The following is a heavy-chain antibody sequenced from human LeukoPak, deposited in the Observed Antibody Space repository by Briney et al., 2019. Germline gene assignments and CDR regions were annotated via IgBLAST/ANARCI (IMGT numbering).Heavy chain of an antibody. V-gene: IGHV3-21*01. CDR2: ISSSSSYI. J-gene: IGHJ6*03. D-gene: IGHD4-23*01. Sequence: PGGSLRLSCAASGFTFSSYSMNWVRQALGKGLEWVSSISSSSSYIYYADSVKGRFTISRDNAKNSLNLQMNSLRAEDTAVYYCARDPIGGLYYYYMDVWGKGTTVTVSS. CDR3: ARDPIGGLYYYYMDV. CDR1: GFTFSSYS.